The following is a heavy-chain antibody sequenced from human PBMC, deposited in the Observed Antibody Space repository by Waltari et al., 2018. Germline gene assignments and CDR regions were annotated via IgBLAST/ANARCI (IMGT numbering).Heavy chain of an antibody. CDR3: ARDILGMDDFFDH. CDR2: INAGTGYT. CDR1: GFTFTKYA. V-gene: IGHV1-3*01. J-gene: IGHJ4*02. Sequence: QVQLVQSGAEVKKPGASVKVSCKASGFTFTKYAMYWVRQAPGPRLEWMGRINAGTGYTKYSQKFQGRVTITWDTSASTAYMELSSLRSEDTAVYYCARDILGMDDFFDHWGQGTLVTVSS.